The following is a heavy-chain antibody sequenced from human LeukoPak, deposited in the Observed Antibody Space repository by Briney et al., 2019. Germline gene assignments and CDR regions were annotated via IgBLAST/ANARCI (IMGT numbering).Heavy chain of an antibody. V-gene: IGHV3-23*01. J-gene: IGHJ4*02. CDR3: VKLSSGSGSKFGFDS. D-gene: IGHD6-19*01. CDR1: GFTFGTYA. Sequence: GGSLSLSCAASGFTFGTYAMSWVRQTPGKSLEWVSIISNGGITTYYADSVRGRFTISRDNSKNRLYLQMSSLRAEDTAVYYCVKLSSGSGSKFGFDSWGQGTLVTVSS. CDR2: ISNGGITT.